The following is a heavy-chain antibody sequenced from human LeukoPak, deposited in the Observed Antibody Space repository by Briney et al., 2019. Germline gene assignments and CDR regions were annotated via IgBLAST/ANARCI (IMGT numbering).Heavy chain of an antibody. J-gene: IGHJ6*02. CDR2: ISYDGSNK. CDR3: ARDPTYGSGSYYGMDV. Sequence: PGGSLRLSCAASGFTFSTYAMHWVRQAPAKGLAGVAVISYDGSNKNYADPVKGRFTISRHNSENTLYLQMNSLRAEDTAVYYCARDPTYGSGSYYGMDVWGQGTTVTVSS. D-gene: IGHD3-10*01. V-gene: IGHV3-30*04. CDR1: GFTFSTYA.